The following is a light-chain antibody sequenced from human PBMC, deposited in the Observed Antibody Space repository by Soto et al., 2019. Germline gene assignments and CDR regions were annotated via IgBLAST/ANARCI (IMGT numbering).Light chain of an antibody. CDR1: QSVSAN. Sequence: EIVMTQSPATLSVTPGERATLSCRASQSVSANLAWYQQKPGQAPRLLIYGASTRATGIPARFSGSGSGTEFTLTISSLQSGDFAVYYCQQYSNWPTFGQGTKVDI. CDR2: GAS. CDR3: QQYSNWPT. J-gene: IGKJ1*01. V-gene: IGKV3-15*01.